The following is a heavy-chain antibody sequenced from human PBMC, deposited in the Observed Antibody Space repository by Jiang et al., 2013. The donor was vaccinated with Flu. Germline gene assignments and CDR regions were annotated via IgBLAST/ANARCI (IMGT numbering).Heavy chain of an antibody. Sequence: KPTQTLTLTCTFSGFSLSTSGVGVGWIRQPPGKALEWLALINWDDDKYYSTSLKTRLTISKDTSKNQVVLTMTNMDPVDTATYYCARIPYCGGGSWEHFQHWGQGTLVVVSS. D-gene: IGHD2-21*01. J-gene: IGHJ1*01. CDR3: ARIPYCGGGSWEHFQH. CDR1: GFSLSTSGVG. V-gene: IGHV2-70*01. CDR2: INWDDDK.